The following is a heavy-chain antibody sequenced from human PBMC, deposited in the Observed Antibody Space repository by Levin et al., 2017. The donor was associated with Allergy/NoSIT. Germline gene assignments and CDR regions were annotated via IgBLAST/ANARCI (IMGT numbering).Heavy chain of an antibody. V-gene: IGHV3-7*01. CDR3: ARDAVVAGTDYFDY. D-gene: IGHD6-19*01. J-gene: IGHJ4*02. Sequence: GGSLRLSCAASGFTFSNYWMAWVRQAPGKGLEWVANIKYDGSQKYYVDSVKGRFTISRDNAKQSLYLQMDSLRAEDTAVYYCARDAVVAGTDYFDYWGQGTLVTVSS. CDR1: GFTFSNYW. CDR2: IKYDGSQK.